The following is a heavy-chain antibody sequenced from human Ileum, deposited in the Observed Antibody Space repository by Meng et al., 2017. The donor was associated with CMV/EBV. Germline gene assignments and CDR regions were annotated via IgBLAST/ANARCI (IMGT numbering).Heavy chain of an antibody. CDR2: MRSKANRYST. Sequence: SCDVSGLDFSDNYMDWVRQAPGKGLEWVGRMRSKANRYSTEYAASLKGRFTISRDDSKNSLYLQMNSLEIEDTAVYYCARRYYGRLDYWGKGTLVTVSS. CDR1: GLDFSDNY. CDR3: ARRYYGRLDY. V-gene: IGHV3-72*01. J-gene: IGHJ4*02. D-gene: IGHD3-3*01.